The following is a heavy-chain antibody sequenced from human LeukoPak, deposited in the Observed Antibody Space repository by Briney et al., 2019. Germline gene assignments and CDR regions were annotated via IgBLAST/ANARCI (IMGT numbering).Heavy chain of an antibody. CDR3: ARDYCSGGSCPGAFDI. J-gene: IGHJ3*02. Sequence: ASVKVSCKASGYTFTGYYMHWVRQAPGQGLEWMGWINPNSGGTNYAQKFQGRVTMTRDTSISTAYMELSRLRSDDTAVYYCARDYCSGGSCPGAFDIWGQGTMVTVSS. CDR1: GYTFTGYY. CDR2: INPNSGGT. D-gene: IGHD2-15*01. V-gene: IGHV1-2*02.